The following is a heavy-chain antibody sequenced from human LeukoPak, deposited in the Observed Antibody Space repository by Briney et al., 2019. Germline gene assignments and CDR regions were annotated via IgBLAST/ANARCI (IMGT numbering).Heavy chain of an antibody. Sequence: GGSLRLSCAASGFTFSSYGMHWVRQAPGKGLESVAFIRYDGSNKYYADSVKGRFTISRDNSKNTLYLQMNSLRAEDTAVYYCAKDGYYYDSSGYYPEYFQHWGQGTLVTVSS. D-gene: IGHD3-22*01. V-gene: IGHV3-30*02. J-gene: IGHJ1*01. CDR3: AKDGYYYDSSGYYPEYFQH. CDR1: GFTFSSYG. CDR2: IRYDGSNK.